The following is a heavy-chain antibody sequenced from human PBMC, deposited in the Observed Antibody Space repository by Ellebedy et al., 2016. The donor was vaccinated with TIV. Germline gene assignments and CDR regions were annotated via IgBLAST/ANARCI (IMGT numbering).Heavy chain of an antibody. CDR2: INHSGST. Sequence: SETLSLXCAVYGGSFSGYYWSWIRQPPGKGLEWIGEINHSGSTNYNPSLKSRVTISVDTSKNQFSLKLSSVTAADTALYYCAKLGSSGSHDAFDIWGQGTMVTVSS. J-gene: IGHJ3*02. V-gene: IGHV4-34*01. CDR1: GGSFSGYY. CDR3: AKLGSSGSHDAFDI. D-gene: IGHD3-22*01.